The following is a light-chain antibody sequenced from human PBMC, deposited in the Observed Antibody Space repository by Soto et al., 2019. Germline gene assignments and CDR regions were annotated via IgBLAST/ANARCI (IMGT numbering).Light chain of an antibody. CDR1: QSVSSTS. J-gene: IGKJ2*03. CDR2: GPS. V-gene: IGKV3-20*01. Sequence: EVVLTQSPGTLSLSPGERATLSCSASQSVSSTSLAWYQQKGGQAPRLLIDGPSRMATAHPDRFSGSGSGTDFIITISRLEPDGFAVYYCQDYGGSKSLGQGT. CDR3: QDYGGSKS.